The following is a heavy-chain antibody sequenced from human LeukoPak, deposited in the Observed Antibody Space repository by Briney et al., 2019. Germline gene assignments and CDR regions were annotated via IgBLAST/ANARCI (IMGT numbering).Heavy chain of an antibody. D-gene: IGHD1-26*01. CDR1: GFTFSSHA. CDR2: ISGSSDST. J-gene: IGHJ4*02. Sequence: PGGSLRLSCAASGFTFSSHAMMWVRQAPGKGVEWVSTISGSSDSTLYADSGKGRFTISRDNSKNTLYLQMSSLRAEDTAMYYCAKLILGARSLFDFRGQGILVTVSS. CDR3: AKLILGARSLFDF. V-gene: IGHV3-23*01.